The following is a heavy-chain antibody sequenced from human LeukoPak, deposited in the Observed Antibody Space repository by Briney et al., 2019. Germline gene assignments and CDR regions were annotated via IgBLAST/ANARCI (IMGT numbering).Heavy chain of an antibody. CDR3: AKRSDYDYGDLGSSYYYYGMDV. Sequence: GGSLRLSCAASEFTFSSYAMNWVRQAPGKGLEWLSLISNSGDSTYYADSVKGRFTISRDNSKNTLFLQTNSLRAEDTAIYYCAKRSDYDYGDLGSSYYYYGMDVWGQGTTVTVSS. CDR2: ISNSGDST. V-gene: IGHV3-23*01. CDR1: EFTFSSYA. J-gene: IGHJ6*02. D-gene: IGHD4-17*01.